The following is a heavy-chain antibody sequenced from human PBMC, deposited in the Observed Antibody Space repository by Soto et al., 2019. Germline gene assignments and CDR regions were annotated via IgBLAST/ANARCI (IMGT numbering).Heavy chain of an antibody. J-gene: IGHJ4*02. Sequence: PGGSLRLSCAASGFTFSSYAMSWVRQAPGKGLEWVSAISGSGGSTYYADSVKGRFTISRDNSKNTLYLQMNSLRAEDTAVYYCAKGLKSLRFLEWLTYFDYWGQGTLVTVSS. CDR1: GFTFSSYA. CDR3: AKGLKSLRFLEWLTYFDY. V-gene: IGHV3-23*01. D-gene: IGHD3-3*01. CDR2: ISGSGGST.